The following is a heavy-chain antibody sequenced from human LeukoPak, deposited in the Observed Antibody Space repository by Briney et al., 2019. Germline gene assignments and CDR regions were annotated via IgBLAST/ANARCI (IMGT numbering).Heavy chain of an antibody. CDR3: ARVGVRQLAAGWLDS. J-gene: IGHJ5*01. Sequence: ASVKVSCKASGYTFTGYYMQWVRQAPGQGLEWMGWINPNIGGTKFVQKFQGRVTATRDTSSSTVYMELSGLRSDDTAFYYCARVGVRQLAAGWLDSWGQGTLVIVSS. CDR1: GYTFTGYY. V-gene: IGHV1-2*02. D-gene: IGHD1-1*01. CDR2: INPNIGGT.